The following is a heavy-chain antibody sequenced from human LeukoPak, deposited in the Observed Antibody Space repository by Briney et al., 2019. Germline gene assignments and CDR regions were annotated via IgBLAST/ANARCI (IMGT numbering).Heavy chain of an antibody. CDR2: IYHSGST. D-gene: IGHD1-26*01. V-gene: IGHV4-38-2*01. CDR3: ARVVGAKDWFDP. J-gene: IGHJ5*02. Sequence: SETLSLTCAVSGYSISSGYYWGWIRQPPGKGLEWIGSIYHSGSTYYNPSLKSRVTISVDTSKNQFSLKLSSVTAADTAVYYCARVVGAKDWFDPWGQGTLVIVSS. CDR1: GYSISSGYY.